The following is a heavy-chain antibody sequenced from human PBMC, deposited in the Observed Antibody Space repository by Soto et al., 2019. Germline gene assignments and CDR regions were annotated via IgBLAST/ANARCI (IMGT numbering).Heavy chain of an antibody. Sequence: QVQLVQSGAEVKKPGASVKVSCKASGYTFTSYGISWVRQAPGQGLEWMRRISAYNGNTNYAQKLQGRVTMTTDTSTSTSYMKLRSLRFADRVLDYCASRYCSSTSCQRRVGGYYYYYGMDVWGKVTTVTVSS. CDR1: GYTFTSYG. V-gene: IGHV1-18*01. CDR2: ISAYNGNT. D-gene: IGHD2-2*01. J-gene: IGHJ6*04. CDR3: ASRYCSSTSCQRRVGGYYYYYGMDV.